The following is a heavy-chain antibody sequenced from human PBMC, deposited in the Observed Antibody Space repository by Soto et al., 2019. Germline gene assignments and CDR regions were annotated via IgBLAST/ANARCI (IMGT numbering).Heavy chain of an antibody. Sequence: GGSLRLSCAASGFTVSSDYMSWVRQAPGKGLEWVSVIYSSGSTYYTDSGKGRFTISRDNSKNTLYLQMNSLSAADTSVYSCEMGGVDSGWYYFDYWGQGTLVTVSS. V-gene: IGHV3-66*01. CDR1: GFTVSSDY. CDR3: EMGGVDSGWYYFDY. J-gene: IGHJ4*02. CDR2: IYSSGST. D-gene: IGHD6-19*01.